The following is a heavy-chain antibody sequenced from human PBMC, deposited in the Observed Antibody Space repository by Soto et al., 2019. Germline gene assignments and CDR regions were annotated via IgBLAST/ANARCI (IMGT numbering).Heavy chain of an antibody. CDR2: IIPIFGTA. Sequence: QVQLVQSGAEVKKPGSSVKVSCKASGGTFSSYAISWVRQAPGQGLEWMGGIIPIFGTANYAQKFQGRVTITADESTSTAYMELSSLRSEDTAVYYCARTTAYYVGNAQNYYCGMDVWGQGTTVTVSS. CDR3: ARTTAYYVGNAQNYYCGMDV. D-gene: IGHD1-26*01. J-gene: IGHJ6*02. CDR1: GGTFSSYA. V-gene: IGHV1-69*12.